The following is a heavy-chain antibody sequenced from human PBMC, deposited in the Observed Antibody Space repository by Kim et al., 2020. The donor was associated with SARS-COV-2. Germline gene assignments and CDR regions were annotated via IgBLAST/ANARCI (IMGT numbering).Heavy chain of an antibody. D-gene: IGHD6-6*01. J-gene: IGHJ4*02. V-gene: IGHV3-11*01. CDR3: ARHHLGGQRVPIDY. Sequence: VKGRVTVSSDTAKNSLYLQMNSLRAEDTALYYCARHHLGGQRVPIDYWGQGTLVTVSS.